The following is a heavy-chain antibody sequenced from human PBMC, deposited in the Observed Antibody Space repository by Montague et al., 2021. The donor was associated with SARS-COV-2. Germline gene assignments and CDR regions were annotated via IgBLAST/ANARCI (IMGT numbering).Heavy chain of an antibody. CDR3: ARDRRYYDSSVYPGVAYDWFDP. J-gene: IGHJ5*02. CDR1: GFTFSSYA. D-gene: IGHD3-22*01. V-gene: IGHV3-30-3*01. Sequence: SLSLSCAASGFTFSSYAMHWVRQAPGKGLEWVAVISYDGSNNYYADSVKGRFTISRDNSKNTLYLQMNSLRAEDTAVYYCARDRRYYDSSVYPGVAYDWFDPWGQGTLVTVSS. CDR2: ISYDGSNN.